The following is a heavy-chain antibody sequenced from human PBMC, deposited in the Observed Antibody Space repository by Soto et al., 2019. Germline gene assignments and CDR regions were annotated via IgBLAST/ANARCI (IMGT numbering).Heavy chain of an antibody. Sequence: ASVKVSCKASGYSFTGYNIHWVRQAPGQGLEWVGWIFPNSGGTKFARKFRGRVTMTGDTSISTAYMEFSRLNSDDTAIYYWVRSGTYHGLDVWGQGTMVTVSS. CDR2: IFPNSGGT. CDR1: GYSFTGYN. CDR3: VRSGTYHGLDV. J-gene: IGHJ3*01. V-gene: IGHV1-2*02. D-gene: IGHD1-26*01.